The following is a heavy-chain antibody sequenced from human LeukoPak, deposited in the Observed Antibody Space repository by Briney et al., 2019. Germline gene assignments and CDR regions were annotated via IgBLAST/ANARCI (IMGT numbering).Heavy chain of an antibody. D-gene: IGHD3-3*01. CDR1: GFTVSSNY. Sequence: GGSLRHSCAASGFTVSSNYMSWVRQAPGKGLEWVSVIYSGGSTYYADPVKGRFTISRDNSKNTLYLQMNSLRAEDTAVYYCTRANTVSIFGVIILDAFDIWGQGTMVTVSS. J-gene: IGHJ3*02. CDR3: TRANTVSIFGVIILDAFDI. CDR2: IYSGGST. V-gene: IGHV3-53*01.